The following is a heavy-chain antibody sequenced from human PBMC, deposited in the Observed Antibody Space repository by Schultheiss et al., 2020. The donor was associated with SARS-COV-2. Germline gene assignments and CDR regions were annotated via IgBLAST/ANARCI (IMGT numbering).Heavy chain of an antibody. CDR3: ARHRSGYCSSTSCPPDYYMDV. Sequence: SETLSLACTVSAGSISSSSYYWSWIRQPAGKGLEWIGSIYYTGSAYYNPSLKSRVTISVDTSKNQFSLKLSSVTAADTAVYYCARHRSGYCSSTSCPPDYYMDVWGKGTTVTVSS. V-gene: IGHV4-39*01. CDR2: IYYTGSA. D-gene: IGHD2-2*01. J-gene: IGHJ6*03. CDR1: AGSISSSSYY.